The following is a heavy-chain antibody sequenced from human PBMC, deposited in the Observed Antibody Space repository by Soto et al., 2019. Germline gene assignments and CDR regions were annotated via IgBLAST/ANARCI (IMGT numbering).Heavy chain of an antibody. J-gene: IGHJ6*02. D-gene: IGHD5-18*01. CDR2: ISSSGSTI. Sequence: QVQLVESGGGLVKPGGSLRLSSAASGFTFSDYYMSWIRQAPGKGLEWVSYISSSGSTIYYADSVKGRFTISRDNAKNSLYLQMNSLRAEDTAVYYCAREIVDTAMVTYHYYYGMDVWGQGTTVTVSS. V-gene: IGHV3-11*01. CDR1: GFTFSDYY. CDR3: AREIVDTAMVTYHYYYGMDV.